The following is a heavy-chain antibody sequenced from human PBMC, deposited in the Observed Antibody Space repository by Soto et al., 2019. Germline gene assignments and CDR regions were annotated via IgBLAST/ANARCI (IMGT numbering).Heavy chain of an antibody. CDR1: GGSISSYY. CDR2: IYYSGST. CDR3: ARNIAVARFDAFDI. J-gene: IGHJ3*02. Sequence: PEETLSLTCTVSGGSISSYYWSWIRQPPGKGLEWIGYIYYSGSTNYNPSLKSRVTISVDTSKNQFSLKLSSVTAADTAVYYCARNIAVARFDAFDIWGQGTMVTVSS. D-gene: IGHD6-19*01. V-gene: IGHV4-59*08.